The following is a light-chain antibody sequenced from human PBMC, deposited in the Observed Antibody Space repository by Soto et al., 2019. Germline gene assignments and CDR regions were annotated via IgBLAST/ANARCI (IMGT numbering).Light chain of an antibody. J-gene: IGLJ1*01. CDR1: SSDIGAYDY. CDR3: SSHGGANNFYV. Sequence: QPALAQPPSASGSPGQSVTISCTGTSSDIGAYDYVSWYQQHPGKVPKLMIYEVSKRPSGVPDRFSASKSGNTASLTVSGLQAEDEADYYCSSHGGANNFYVFGTGTKVTVL. V-gene: IGLV2-8*01. CDR2: EVS.